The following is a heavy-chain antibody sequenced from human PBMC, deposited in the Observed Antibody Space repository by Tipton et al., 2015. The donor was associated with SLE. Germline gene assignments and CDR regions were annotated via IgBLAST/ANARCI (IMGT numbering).Heavy chain of an antibody. CDR2: INCNTGGT. J-gene: IGHJ5*02. D-gene: IGHD2-2*01. V-gene: IGHV1-2*02. CDR3: TRELSGLPALGLGS. Sequence: QVQLVQFGAEMQRPGASVKVSCQASGYTFTGFLIHWVRQAPGQGFEWMGWINCNTGGTHQGRVTMTRDTTTDTAYLEMSGLKFDDVAVYYCTRELSGLPALGLGSWGQGTLVTVSS. CDR1: GYTFTGFL.